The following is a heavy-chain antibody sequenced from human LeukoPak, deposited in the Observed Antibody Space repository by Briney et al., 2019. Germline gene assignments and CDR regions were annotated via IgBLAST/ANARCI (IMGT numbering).Heavy chain of an antibody. V-gene: IGHV4-59*01. J-gene: IGHJ6*03. CDR1: GDSISSNY. D-gene: IGHD6-6*01. CDR2: IHYRGRT. Sequence: SETLSFTCSVSGDSISSNYWIWIRQSPGKGLEWIGDIHYRGRTTYNPSLKSRVAMSLDTSKNQFSLRLSSVTAADTAVYYCARDREAVRPSHYHYYMDVWGKGTTVTVSS. CDR3: ARDREAVRPSHYHYYMDV.